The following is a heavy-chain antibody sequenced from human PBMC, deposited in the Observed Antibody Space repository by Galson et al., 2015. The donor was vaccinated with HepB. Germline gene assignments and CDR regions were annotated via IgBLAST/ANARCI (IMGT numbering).Heavy chain of an antibody. CDR1: GGTVNSYA. V-gene: IGHV1-69*15. J-gene: IGHJ4*02. D-gene: IGHD3-3*01. Sequence: SCKASGGTVNSYAINWVRQAPGQGLEWMGRIIPMSGSANYAQIFQDRVTITADESTTTAYMELSSLTSEDTAIYYCAKESDYYFENWGQGSLVTVSS. CDR3: AKESDYYFEN. CDR2: IIPMSGSA.